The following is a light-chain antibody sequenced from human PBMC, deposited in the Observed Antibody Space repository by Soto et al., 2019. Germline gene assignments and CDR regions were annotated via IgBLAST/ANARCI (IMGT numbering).Light chain of an antibody. CDR2: AAS. CDR1: QGVYSW. V-gene: IGKV1D-12*01. J-gene: IGKJ4*01. Sequence: DIQMTQSPSSVSESVGERVTITCRASQGVYSWVAWYQQAPGKAPKLLISAASTLRGGVPARFSGSGSGTDFTLTISSLQPEDVATYYCQQAYNFPLTFGGGTKVEIK. CDR3: QQAYNFPLT.